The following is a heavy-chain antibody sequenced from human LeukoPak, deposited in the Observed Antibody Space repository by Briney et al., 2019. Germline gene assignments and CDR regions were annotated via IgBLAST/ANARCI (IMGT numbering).Heavy chain of an antibody. Sequence: GGSLRLSCSASGFTFSSYTVHWVRQAPGKGLEFVSAITSTGGNTYYADSVTGRFTLSRDNYKNTLYLQMSSLRAEDTAVYYCVIVRGYFDSSGTEYWGQGTLVTVSS. V-gene: IGHV3-64D*06. D-gene: IGHD3-9*01. CDR2: ITSTGGNT. CDR1: GFTFSSYT. CDR3: VIVRGYFDSSGTEY. J-gene: IGHJ4*02.